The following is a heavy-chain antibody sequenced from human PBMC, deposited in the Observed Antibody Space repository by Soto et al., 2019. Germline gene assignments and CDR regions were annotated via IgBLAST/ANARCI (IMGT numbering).Heavy chain of an antibody. CDR1: GGTFSSYA. CDR2: IIPIFGTA. CDR3: ARGPGDYYDSSGYYRPGWLDP. Sequence: QVQLVQSGAEVKKPGSSVKVSCKASGGTFSSYAISWVRQAPGQGLEWMGGIIPIFGTANYAQKFQGRVTITADESKGTAYMELSSLRCEDTAVYYCARGPGDYYDSSGYYRPGWLDPWGQGTLVTVSS. V-gene: IGHV1-69*12. D-gene: IGHD3-22*01. J-gene: IGHJ5*02.